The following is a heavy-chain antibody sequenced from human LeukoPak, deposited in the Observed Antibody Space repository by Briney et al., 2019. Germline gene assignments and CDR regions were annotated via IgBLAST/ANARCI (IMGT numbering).Heavy chain of an antibody. CDR1: GFTFSSYA. V-gene: IGHV3-30*04. D-gene: IGHD1-26*01. J-gene: IGHJ5*02. CDR3: ARSLVVGATYPYH. CDR2: ISYDGSNK. Sequence: PGGSLRLSCAASGFTFSSYAMHWVRQAPGKGLEWVAVISYDGSNKYYADSVKGRFTIPRDNAKNSLYLQLNSLRAEDTAVYYCARSLVVGATYPYHWGQGTLVTVSS.